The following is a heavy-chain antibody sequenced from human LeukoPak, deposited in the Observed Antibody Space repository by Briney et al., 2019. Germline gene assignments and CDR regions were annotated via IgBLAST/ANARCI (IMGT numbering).Heavy chain of an antibody. D-gene: IGHD4-17*01. CDR3: ARLNYGDPLDY. CDR2: IYSGGST. CDR1: GFTVSSNY. J-gene: IGHJ4*02. V-gene: IGHV3-53*01. Sequence: GSLRLSCAASGFTVSSNYMSWVRQAPGKGLEWVSVIYSGGSTYYADSVKGRFTISRDNSKNTLYLQMNSLRAEDTAVYYCARLNYGDPLDYWGQATLVTVSP.